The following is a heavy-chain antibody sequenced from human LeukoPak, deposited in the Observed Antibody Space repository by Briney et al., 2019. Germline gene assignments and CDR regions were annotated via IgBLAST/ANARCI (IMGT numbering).Heavy chain of an antibody. CDR3: ARDLYGDSSWYPSYYFDY. CDR1: GGSISSSSYY. V-gene: IGHV4-39*07. CDR2: IYYSGST. J-gene: IGHJ4*02. Sequence: SETLSLTCTVSGGSISSSSYYWGWIRQPPGKGLEWIGSIYYSGSTYYNPSLKSRVTISVDTSKNQFSLKLSSVTAADTAVYYCARDLYGDSSWYPSYYFDYWGQGTLVTVSS. D-gene: IGHD6-13*01.